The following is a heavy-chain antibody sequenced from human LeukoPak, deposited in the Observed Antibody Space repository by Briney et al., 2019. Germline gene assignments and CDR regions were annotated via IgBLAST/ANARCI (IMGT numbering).Heavy chain of an antibody. CDR2: ISSSSSYI. V-gene: IGHV3-21*01. CDR3: AKAPRGYFDWLLPYY. CDR1: GFTFSSYS. Sequence: KSGGSLRLSCAASGFTFSSYSMNWVRQAPGKGLEWVSSISSSSSYIYYADSVKGRFTISRDNSKNTLYLQMNSLRAEDTAVYYCAKAPRGYFDWLLPYYWGQGTLVTVSS. J-gene: IGHJ4*02. D-gene: IGHD3-9*01.